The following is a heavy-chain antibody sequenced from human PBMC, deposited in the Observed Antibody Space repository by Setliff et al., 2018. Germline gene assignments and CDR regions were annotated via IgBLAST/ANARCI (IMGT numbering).Heavy chain of an antibody. CDR2: ISAYNGKT. Sequence: ASVKVSCKASGYMFRSYGINWIRQAPGQGLEWVGWISAYNGKTYSAQKFQDRVTLTTHTSTNMGYLELRDLRSDDTAVYYCLRLVRYCTKIACQATSGDEVWGLGTLVTVS. CDR3: LRLVRYCTKIACQATSGDEV. V-gene: IGHV1-18*01. D-gene: IGHD2-8*01. J-gene: IGHJ4*02. CDR1: GYMFRSYG.